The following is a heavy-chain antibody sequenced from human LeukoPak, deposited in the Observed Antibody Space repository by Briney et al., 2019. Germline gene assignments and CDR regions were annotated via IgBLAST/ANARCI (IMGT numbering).Heavy chain of an antibody. V-gene: IGHV1-46*01. Sequence: ASVKVSCKASGYTFTNYGISWVRQAPGQGLEWMGIINPSGGSTTYAQKFQGRVTMTRDTSTSTVYMELSSLRSEDTAVYYCARVLAKVFDIWGQGTMVTVSS. CDR2: INPSGGST. CDR3: ARVLAKVFDI. J-gene: IGHJ3*02. CDR1: GYTFTNYG.